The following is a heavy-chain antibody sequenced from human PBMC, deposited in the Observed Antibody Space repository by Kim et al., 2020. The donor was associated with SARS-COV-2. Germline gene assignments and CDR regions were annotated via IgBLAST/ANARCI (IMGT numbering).Heavy chain of an antibody. CDR2: VYYTGTT. V-gene: IGHV4-59*08. D-gene: IGHD2-15*01. CDR1: GGSISTYY. CDR3: ARHPSRGAYCDI. J-gene: IGHJ3*02. Sequence: SETLSLTCTVSGGSISTYYWSWIRQPPGKGLEWIGYVYYTGTTNYNPSLKSRVTISVDTSNNQFSLTLTSVTAADTAVYYCARHPSRGAYCDIWGQGTMV.